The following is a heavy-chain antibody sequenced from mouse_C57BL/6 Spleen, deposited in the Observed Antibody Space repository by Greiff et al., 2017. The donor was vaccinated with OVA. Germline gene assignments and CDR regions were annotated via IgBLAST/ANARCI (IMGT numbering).Heavy chain of an antibody. Sequence: QVQLKESGPELVKPGASVKISCKASGYAFSSSWMNWVQQRPGKGLEWIGRIYPGDGDTNYNGKFKGKATLTADKSSSTAYMQLSSLTSEDSAVYFCARCGRPYYFDYWGQGTTLTVSS. CDR3: ARCGRPYYFDY. D-gene: IGHD4-1*01. V-gene: IGHV1-82*01. J-gene: IGHJ2*01. CDR2: IYPGDGDT. CDR1: GYAFSSSW.